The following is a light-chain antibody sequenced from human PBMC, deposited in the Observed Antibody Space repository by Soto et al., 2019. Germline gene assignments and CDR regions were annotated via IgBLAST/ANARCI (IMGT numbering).Light chain of an antibody. CDR3: QQSYTTPLT. CDR2: AAS. CDR1: QSISNY. V-gene: IGKV1-39*01. J-gene: IGKJ4*01. Sequence: DIQMTQSPSSLSASVGDRVTITCRASQSISNYLNWYQQKPGTAPKLLIFAASSLQSGVPSRFSGSGSGTDFTLSIISLQPEDFATYYCQQSYTTPLTFGGGTKVDIK.